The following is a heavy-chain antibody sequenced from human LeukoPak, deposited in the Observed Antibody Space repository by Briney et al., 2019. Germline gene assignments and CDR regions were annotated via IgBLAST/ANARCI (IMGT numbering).Heavy chain of an antibody. CDR3: ARGGGDIDY. CDR2: IYYSGST. J-gene: IGHJ4*02. CDR1: GGSISSSSYY. D-gene: IGHD2-21*01. Sequence: SETLSLTFTVSGGSISSSSYYWGWIRQPPGKGLEWIGSIYYSGSTYYNPSLKSRVTISVDTSKNQFSLKLSSVTAADTAVYYCARGGGDIDYWGQGTLVTVSS. V-gene: IGHV4-39*07.